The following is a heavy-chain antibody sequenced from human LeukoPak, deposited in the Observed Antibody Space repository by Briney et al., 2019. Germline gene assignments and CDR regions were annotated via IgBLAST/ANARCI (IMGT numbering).Heavy chain of an antibody. D-gene: IGHD3-22*01. Sequence: ASVKVSCKASGYTFTSYDINWVRQATGQGLEWMGWMNPNSDNTGYAQKFQGRVTLTRNTSISTAYMELSRLRSDDTAVYYCAREGGAYYDSSGSPVWYWGQGTLVTVSS. CDR2: MNPNSDNT. V-gene: IGHV1-8*01. CDR1: GYTFTSYD. CDR3: AREGGAYYDSSGSPVWY. J-gene: IGHJ4*02.